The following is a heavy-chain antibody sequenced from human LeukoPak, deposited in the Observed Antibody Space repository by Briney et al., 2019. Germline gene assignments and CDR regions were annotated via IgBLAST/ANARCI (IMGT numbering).Heavy chain of an antibody. V-gene: IGHV3-23*01. CDR2: IIYGGERT. CDR3: AKGGWSDRFDF. Sequence: GGSLRLSCGASGFTFSDYAMTWVRQAPGKGLAWVSTIIYGGERTYYADSVKGRFTISRDNSKNILYLQMNSLRGDDTGDYYCAKGGWSDRFDFWGQGTRVTVSS. CDR1: GFTFSDYA. D-gene: IGHD3-3*01. J-gene: IGHJ4*02.